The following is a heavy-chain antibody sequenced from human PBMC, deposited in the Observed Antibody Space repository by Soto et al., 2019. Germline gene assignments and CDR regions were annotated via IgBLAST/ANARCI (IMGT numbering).Heavy chain of an antibody. Sequence: EVQLVESGGGLVQPGGSLRLSCAASGFTFSSYWMSWVRQAPGKGLEWEANIKQDGSEKYYVDSVKGRFTISRDNAKNSLYLQMNSLRAEDTAVYYCSSTTGTTWYYYYYYMDVWGKGTTVTVSS. CDR3: SSTTGTTWYYYYYYMDV. CDR1: GFTFSSYW. D-gene: IGHD1-1*01. J-gene: IGHJ6*03. V-gene: IGHV3-7*01. CDR2: IKQDGSEK.